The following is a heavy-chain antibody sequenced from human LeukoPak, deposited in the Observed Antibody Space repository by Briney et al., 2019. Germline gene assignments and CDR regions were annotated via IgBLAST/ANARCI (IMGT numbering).Heavy chain of an antibody. J-gene: IGHJ4*02. CDR1: GFTFSSYW. V-gene: IGHV3-74*01. D-gene: IGHD3-3*01. CDR2: INSDGSST. CDR3: AKGGNTIFGVAEGY. Sequence: PGGSLRLSCAASGFTFSSYWMHWVRQAPGKGLVWVSRINSDGSSTSYADSVKGRFTISRDNAKNTLYLQMNSLRAEDTAVYYCAKGGNTIFGVAEGYWGQGTLVTVSS.